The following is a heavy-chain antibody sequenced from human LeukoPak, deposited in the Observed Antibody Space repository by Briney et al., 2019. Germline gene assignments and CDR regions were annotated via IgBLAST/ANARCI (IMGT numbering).Heavy chain of an antibody. CDR2: INPSEGST. CDR3: ARGTYCGGDCNSLGANYYFDF. Sequence: ASVKVSCKASGYTFTNHHIHWVRQAPGQGLEWMGIINPSEGSTIHAQKFQGRVTMTRATSTTTVYMELSSLRSEDTAVYYCARGTYCGGDCNSLGANYYFDFWGQGSLVTVSS. D-gene: IGHD2-21*02. J-gene: IGHJ4*02. V-gene: IGHV1-46*01. CDR1: GYTFTNHH.